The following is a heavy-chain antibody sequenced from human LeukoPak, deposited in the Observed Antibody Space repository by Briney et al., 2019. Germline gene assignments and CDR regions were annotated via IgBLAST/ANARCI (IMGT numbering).Heavy chain of an antibody. CDR2: INPNSGGT. CDR3: ARGISITMVRGVIGN. J-gene: IGHJ4*02. D-gene: IGHD3-10*01. V-gene: IGHV1-2*02. Sequence: ASVKVSCKASGYTFTGYYIHWVRQAPGQGLEWMGWINPNSGGTSYAQKFQGRVTLTRDTSISTAYMELSRLRSEDTAVYYCARGISITMVRGVIGNWGQGTLVTVSP. CDR1: GYTFTGYY.